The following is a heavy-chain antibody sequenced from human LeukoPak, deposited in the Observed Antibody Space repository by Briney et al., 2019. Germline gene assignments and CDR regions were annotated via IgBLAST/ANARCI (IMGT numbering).Heavy chain of an antibody. CDR1: GGSISSYY. Sequence: SETLSLTCTVSGGSISSYYWSWIRQPPGKGLEWIGYIYYSGSTNYNPSLKSRVTISVDTSKNQFSLKLTSVTAADTAVYYCARSDYDYVWGSYRYTHWGQGTLVTVSS. D-gene: IGHD3-16*02. J-gene: IGHJ4*02. V-gene: IGHV4-59*01. CDR2: IYYSGST. CDR3: ARSDYDYVWGSYRYTH.